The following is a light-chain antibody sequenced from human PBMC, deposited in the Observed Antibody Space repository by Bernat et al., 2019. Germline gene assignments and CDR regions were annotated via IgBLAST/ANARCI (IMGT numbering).Light chain of an antibody. CDR1: SSDVGGYNY. CDR3: SSYPSSSLFV. J-gene: IGLJ1*01. CDR2: DVS. V-gene: IGLV2-14*03. Sequence: QSALTQPASVSGSPGQSITISCTGTSSDVGGYNYVSWYQQHPGKAPKLMIFDVSNRPSGVSNRFSASKSGNTASLTISGLQAEDEADYYCSSYPSSSLFVFGIGTKVTVL.